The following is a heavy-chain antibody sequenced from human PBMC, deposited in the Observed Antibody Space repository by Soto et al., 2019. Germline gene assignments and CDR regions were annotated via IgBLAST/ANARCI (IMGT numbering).Heavy chain of an antibody. CDR1: GGSISSGGYS. D-gene: IGHD3-22*01. CDR3: ARGYYDSSGSRNWFDP. J-gene: IGHJ5*02. CDR2: IYHSGST. Sequence: SETLSLTCAVSGGSISSGGYSWSWIRQPPGKGLEWIGYIYHSGSTYYNPSLKSRVTISVDRSKNQFSLKLSSVTAADTAVYYCARGYYDSSGSRNWFDPWGQGTLVTV. V-gene: IGHV4-30-2*01.